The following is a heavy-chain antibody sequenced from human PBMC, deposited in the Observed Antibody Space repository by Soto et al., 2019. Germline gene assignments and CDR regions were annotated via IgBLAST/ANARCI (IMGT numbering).Heavy chain of an antibody. CDR1: GFTFSSYG. CDR3: ARDVGSSTVGGFYYYYYYGMDV. CDR2: ISSSSSYI. Sequence: GGSLRLSCAASGFTFSSYGMHWVRQAPGKGLEWVSSISSSSSYIYYADSVKGRFTISRDNAKNSLYLQMNSLRAEDTAVYYCARDVGSSTVGGFYYYYYYGMDVWGQGTTVTVS. J-gene: IGHJ6*02. V-gene: IGHV3-21*01. D-gene: IGHD3-16*01.